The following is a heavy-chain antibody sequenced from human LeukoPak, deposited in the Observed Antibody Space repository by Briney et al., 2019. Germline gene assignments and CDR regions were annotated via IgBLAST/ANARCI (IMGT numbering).Heavy chain of an antibody. J-gene: IGHJ4*02. CDR1: GGSISIYY. D-gene: IGHD6-13*01. V-gene: IGHV4-4*07. CDR2: ISTTGST. CDR3: ARLMAAGTVDY. Sequence: ASETLSLTCTVSGGSISIYYWSWIRQPAGKGLEWIGRISTTGSTNYNPSLKSRVTMSVDTSKNQFSLKVSSVTAADTAVYYCARLMAAGTVDYWGQGTLVTVSS.